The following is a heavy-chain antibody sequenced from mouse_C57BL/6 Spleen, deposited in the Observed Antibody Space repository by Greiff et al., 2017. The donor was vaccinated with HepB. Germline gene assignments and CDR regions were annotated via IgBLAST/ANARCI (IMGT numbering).Heavy chain of an antibody. CDR2: IRLKSDNYAT. D-gene: IGHD2-3*01. J-gene: IGHJ1*03. CDR1: GFTFSNYW. CDR3: TGDDGYFHWYFDV. Sequence: LQQSGGGLVQPGGSMKLSCVASGFTFSNYWMNWVRQSPEKGLEWVAQIRLKSDNYATHYAESVKGRFTISRDDSKSSVYLQMNNLRAEDTGIYYCTGDDGYFHWYFDVWGTGTTVTVSS. V-gene: IGHV6-3*01.